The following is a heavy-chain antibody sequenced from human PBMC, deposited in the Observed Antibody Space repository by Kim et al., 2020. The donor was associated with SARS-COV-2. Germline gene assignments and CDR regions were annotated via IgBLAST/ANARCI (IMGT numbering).Heavy chain of an antibody. CDR1: GGSVSRSSYY. Sequence: SETLSLSCTVSGGSVSRSSYYWGWIRQPPGKGLEWIGSIYHSGTTYYKAPLKSRVTISADTAQNQFSLKLTSVTAADTAVYYCATLSTSLVFYWSQGIPVTVSS. D-gene: IGHD2-8*02. J-gene: IGHJ4*02. CDR3: ATLSTSLVFY. V-gene: IGHV4-39*01. CDR2: IYHSGTT.